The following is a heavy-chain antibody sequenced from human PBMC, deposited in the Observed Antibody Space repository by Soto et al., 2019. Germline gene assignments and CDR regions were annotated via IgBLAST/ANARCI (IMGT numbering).Heavy chain of an antibody. CDR1: GFTFSSYG. D-gene: IGHD6-19*01. V-gene: IGHV3-30*18. J-gene: IGHJ4*02. CDR2: ISYDGSNK. Sequence: QVQLVESGGGVVQPGRSLRLSCAASGFTFSSYGMHWVRQAPGKGLEWVAVISYDGSNKYYADSVKGRFTISRDNSKNTLYLQMNSLRAEDTAVYYCAKGGGCGWREDYWGQGTLVTVSS. CDR3: AKGGGCGWREDY.